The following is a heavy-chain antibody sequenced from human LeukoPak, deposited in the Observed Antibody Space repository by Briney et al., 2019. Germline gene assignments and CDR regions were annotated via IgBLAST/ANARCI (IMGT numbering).Heavy chain of an antibody. D-gene: IGHD3-3*01. Sequence: ASVKVSCKASGYTFTSYGISWVRQGPGQGLEWMGWISAYNGNTNYAQKLQGRVTMTTDTSTSTAYMELRSLRSDDTAVYYCAREMGLDYDFWSGYFKSRGINWFDPWGQGTLVTVSS. CDR3: AREMGLDYDFWSGYFKSRGINWFDP. V-gene: IGHV1-18*01. CDR2: ISAYNGNT. CDR1: GYTFTSYG. J-gene: IGHJ5*02.